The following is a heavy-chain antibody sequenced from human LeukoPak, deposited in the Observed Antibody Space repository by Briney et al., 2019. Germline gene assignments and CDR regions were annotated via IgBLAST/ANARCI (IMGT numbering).Heavy chain of an antibody. D-gene: IGHD2-21*02. CDR2: ISSSSSYI. Sequence: GGSLRLSCAASGFTFSSYSMNWVRQAPGKGLEWVSSISSSSSYIYYADSVKGRFTISRDNAKNSLYLQMNSLRAEDTAVYYCARGLYCGGDCYPYYFDYWGQGTLVTVSS. CDR1: GFTFSSYS. J-gene: IGHJ4*02. CDR3: ARGLYCGGDCYPYYFDY. V-gene: IGHV3-21*01.